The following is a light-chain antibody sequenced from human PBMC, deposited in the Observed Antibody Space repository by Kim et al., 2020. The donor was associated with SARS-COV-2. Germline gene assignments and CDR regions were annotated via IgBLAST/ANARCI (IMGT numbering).Light chain of an antibody. J-gene: IGLJ2*01. CDR2: GKN. CDR3: NSRDSNDNVV. V-gene: IGLV3-19*01. CDR1: SLRSYY. Sequence: SSELTQDPAVSVALGQTVRITCQGDSLRSYYATWYQQKPGQAPILVIYGKNNRPSGIPDLFSGSSSGNTASLTITGTQAGDEAYYYCNSRDSNDNVVFC.